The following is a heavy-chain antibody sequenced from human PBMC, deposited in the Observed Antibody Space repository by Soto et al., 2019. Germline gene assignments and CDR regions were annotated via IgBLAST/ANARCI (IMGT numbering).Heavy chain of an antibody. Sequence: QLQLQESGSGLVKPSQTLSLTCAVSGGSISSGGYSWSWIRQPPGKGREWIGYIYHSGSTYYNPSLKSRVTISVDRSKNQFSLKLSSVTAADTAVYYCARYCSGGSCYSSYYYGMDVWGQGTTVTVSS. D-gene: IGHD2-15*01. CDR3: ARYCSGGSCYSSYYYGMDV. CDR1: GGSISSGGYS. J-gene: IGHJ6*02. CDR2: IYHSGST. V-gene: IGHV4-30-2*01.